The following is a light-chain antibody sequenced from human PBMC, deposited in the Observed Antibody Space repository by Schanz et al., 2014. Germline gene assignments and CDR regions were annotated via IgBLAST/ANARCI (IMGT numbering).Light chain of an antibody. CDR3: CSYTTSATRV. V-gene: IGLV2-14*03. CDR2: DVS. J-gene: IGLJ3*02. Sequence: QSALTQPASVSGSPGQSITISCTGTSSDVGRYNYVSWYQQHPGKAPELMIYDVSNRPSGVSNRFSGSKSGNTASLTISGLQAEDEADYYCCSYTTSATRVFGGGTKLTVL. CDR1: SSDVGRYNY.